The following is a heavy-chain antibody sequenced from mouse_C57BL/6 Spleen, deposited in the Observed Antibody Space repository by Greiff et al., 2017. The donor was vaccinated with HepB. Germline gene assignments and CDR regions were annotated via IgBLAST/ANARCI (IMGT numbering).Heavy chain of an antibody. Sequence: QVQLKQSGAELVKPGASVKLSCKASGYTFTEYTIHWVKQRSGQGLEWIGWFYPGSGSIKYNEKFKDKATLTADKSSSTVYMELRRLTSEDSAVYSSARHEEGNYQYYFDYWGQGTTLTVSS. CDR2: FYPGSGSI. V-gene: IGHV1-62-2*01. J-gene: IGHJ2*01. D-gene: IGHD2-1*01. CDR1: GYTFTEYT. CDR3: ARHEEGNYQYYFDY.